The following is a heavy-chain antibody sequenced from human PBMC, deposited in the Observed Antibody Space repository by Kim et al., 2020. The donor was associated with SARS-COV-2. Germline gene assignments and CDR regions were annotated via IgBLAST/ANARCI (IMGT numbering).Heavy chain of an antibody. D-gene: IGHD3-10*01. CDR3: AKASSGSGSYYANFDY. CDR1: GFTFDDYA. V-gene: IGHV3-9*01. Sequence: GGSLRLSCAASGFTFDDYAMHWVRQAPGKGLEWVSGISWNSGSIRYADSVKGRFTISRDNAKNSLYLQMNSLRAEDTALYYCAKASSGSGSYYANFDYWGQGTLVTVSS. CDR2: ISWNSGSI. J-gene: IGHJ4*02.